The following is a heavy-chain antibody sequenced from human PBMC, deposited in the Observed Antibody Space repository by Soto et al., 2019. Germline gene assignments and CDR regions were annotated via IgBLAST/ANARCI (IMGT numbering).Heavy chain of an antibody. CDR2: IYYSGST. Sequence: QVQLQESGPGLVKPSETLSLTCTVSGGSINNYYWSWIRQPPGKGLEWIGYIYYSGSTNYNSSLKSPVPISVDTSKNQFPLKLSSVTAADTAVYYCARVVTRGGDHSRTPYYGMDVWGQGTTVTVS. D-gene: IGHD2-21*01. V-gene: IGHV4-59*01. CDR1: GGSINNYY. CDR3: ARVVTRGGDHSRTPYYGMDV. J-gene: IGHJ6*02.